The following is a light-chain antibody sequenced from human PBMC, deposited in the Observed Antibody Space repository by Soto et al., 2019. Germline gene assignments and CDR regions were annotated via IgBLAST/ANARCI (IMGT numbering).Light chain of an antibody. V-gene: IGKV3D-20*01. Sequence: PGGKATLSCRASQSVSSSYLAWYQQKPGLAPRLLIYDASSRAPGIPDRFSGSGSATDFTLTINMFSPEHSSAYYCRYQDNSGSTFGGGTTGDIK. CDR3: RYQDNSGST. J-gene: IGKJ4*02. CDR2: DAS. CDR1: QSVSSSY.